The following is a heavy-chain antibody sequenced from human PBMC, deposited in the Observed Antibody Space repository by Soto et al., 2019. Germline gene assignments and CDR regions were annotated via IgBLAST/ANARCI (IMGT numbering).Heavy chain of an antibody. CDR1: GGSISSYY. J-gene: IGHJ5*02. Sequence: SETLSLTCTVSGGSISSYYWSWIRQPPGKGLEWIGYIYYSGSTNYNPSLKSRVTISVDTSKNQFSLKLSSVTAADTAVYYCARLRTIAVAGTHNWFDPWGQGTLVTVSS. D-gene: IGHD6-19*01. CDR3: ARLRTIAVAGTHNWFDP. CDR2: IYYSGST. V-gene: IGHV4-59*08.